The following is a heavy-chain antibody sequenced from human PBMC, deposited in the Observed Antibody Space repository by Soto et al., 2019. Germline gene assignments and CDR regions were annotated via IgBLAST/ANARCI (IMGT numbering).Heavy chain of an antibody. CDR1: GGSISSYY. J-gene: IGHJ4*02. D-gene: IGHD2-15*01. V-gene: IGHV4-59*08. CDR3: ARRYGGTFDY. CDR2: IYYSGST. Sequence: SETLSLTSTVSGGSISSYYWSCIRQPPGKGLEWIGYIYYSGSTNYNPSLKSRVTISVDTSKNQFSLKLSSVTAADTAVYYCARRYGGTFDYWGQGALVTVSS.